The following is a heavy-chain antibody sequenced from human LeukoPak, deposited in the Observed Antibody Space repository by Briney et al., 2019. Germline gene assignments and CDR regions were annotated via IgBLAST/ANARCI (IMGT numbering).Heavy chain of an antibody. D-gene: IGHD4-17*01. CDR1: GGSISSSNW. V-gene: IGHV4-4*02. Sequence: PSETLSLTCAVSGGSISSSNWWSWVRQPPGKGLEWIGEIYHSGSTNYNPSLKSRVTISVDKSKNQFSLKLSSVTAADTAVCYCARAVITSLGYFDLWGRGTLVTVSS. CDR2: IYHSGST. J-gene: IGHJ2*01. CDR3: ARAVITSLGYFDL.